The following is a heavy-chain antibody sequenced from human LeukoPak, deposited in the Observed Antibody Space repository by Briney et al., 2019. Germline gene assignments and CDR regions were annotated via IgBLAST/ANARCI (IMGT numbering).Heavy chain of an antibody. J-gene: IGHJ4*02. CDR2: ISSNGGER. Sequence: GGSLRLSCAASGFTFSNYVMHWVRQAPGKGLEYVSAISSNGGERYYADSVKGRFTISRDNYKNALYLQMGSLRVEDMAVYYCARVGARQILEYWGQGTLVTVSS. CDR1: GFTFSNYV. V-gene: IGHV3-64*02. CDR3: ARVGARQILEY. D-gene: IGHD4-17*01.